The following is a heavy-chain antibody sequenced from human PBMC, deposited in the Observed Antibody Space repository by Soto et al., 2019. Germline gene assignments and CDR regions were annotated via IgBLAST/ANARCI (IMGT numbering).Heavy chain of an antibody. CDR1: GFTFSSYW. CDR3: ARVPYSYGWADY. D-gene: IGHD5-18*01. J-gene: IGHJ4*02. V-gene: IGHV3-74*01. Sequence: PGGSLRLSCAASGFTFSSYWMHWVRQAPGKGLVWVSRINSDGSSTSYADSVKGRFTISRDNAKNTLYLQMNSLRAEDTAVYYCARVPYSYGWADYWGQGTLVTVSS. CDR2: INSDGSST.